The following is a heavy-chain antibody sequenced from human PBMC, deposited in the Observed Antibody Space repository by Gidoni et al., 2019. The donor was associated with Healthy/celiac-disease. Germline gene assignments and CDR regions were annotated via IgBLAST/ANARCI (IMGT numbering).Heavy chain of an antibody. D-gene: IGHD6-13*01. CDR2: ISWYGGST. Sequence: EVQLVESGGVVVQPGWSLRLSCAASGFTFVDYTMHWVRQAPGKGLEWVSLISWYGGSTYYADSVKGRFTISRDNSKNSLYLQMNSLRTEDTALYYCAKGRGSSNWEGFDYWGQGTLVTVSS. CDR3: AKGRGSSNWEGFDY. V-gene: IGHV3-43*01. CDR1: GFTFVDYT. J-gene: IGHJ4*02.